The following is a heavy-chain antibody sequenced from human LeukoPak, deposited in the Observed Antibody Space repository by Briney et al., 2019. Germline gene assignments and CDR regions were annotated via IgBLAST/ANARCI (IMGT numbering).Heavy chain of an antibody. CDR2: INPNRGDT. Sequence: ASVKVSCKASGYTFTGFYIHWVRQAPGQGLEWMGWINPNRGDTNYAQKFRGRVTMTRDTSISTVYMDLTGLTSDDTAVYYCARDGLTTVALYYSFYYMDVWGKGTTVTVSS. CDR3: ARDGLTTVALYYSFYYMDV. D-gene: IGHD4-11*01. J-gene: IGHJ6*03. CDR1: GYTFTGFY. V-gene: IGHV1-2*02.